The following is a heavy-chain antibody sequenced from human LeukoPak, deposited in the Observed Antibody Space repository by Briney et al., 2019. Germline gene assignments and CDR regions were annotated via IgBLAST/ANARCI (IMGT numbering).Heavy chain of an antibody. CDR3: ARGRDFDAFDI. CDR2: IDWDDDK. J-gene: IGHJ3*02. Sequence: SGPALVNPTPALTLTCTFSGFSLRTSGMRVSWIRQPPGKALEWLARIDWDDDKFYSTSLKTRLTISKDTSKNQVVLTMTNMDPVDTATYYCARGRDFDAFDIWGQGTMVTVSS. CDR1: GFSLRTSGMR. D-gene: IGHD5-24*01. V-gene: IGHV2-70*04.